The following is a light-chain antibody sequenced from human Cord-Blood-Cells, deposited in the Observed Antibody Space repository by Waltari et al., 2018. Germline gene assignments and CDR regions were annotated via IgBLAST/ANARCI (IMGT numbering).Light chain of an antibody. V-gene: IGKV4-1*01. CDR1: QSVLYSSNNKNY. J-gene: IGKJ4*01. CDR2: WAS. Sequence: DIVMIQSPDSLAVSLGERAAINCHSSQSVLYSSNNKNYLAWYQQKPGQPPKLLIYWASTRESGVPDRFSGSGSGTDFTLTISSLQAEDVAVYYCQQYYSTPLTFGGGTKVEIK. CDR3: QQYYSTPLT.